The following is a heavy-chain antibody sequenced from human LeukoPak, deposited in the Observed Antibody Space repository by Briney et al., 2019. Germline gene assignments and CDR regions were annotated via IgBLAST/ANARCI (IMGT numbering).Heavy chain of an antibody. CDR3: ARTTAATHGVFDY. CDR2: IWFDGSYK. V-gene: IGHV3-33*01. J-gene: IGHJ4*02. D-gene: IGHD2-15*01. CDR1: GFTFSSYG. Sequence: GGSLRLSCAASGFTFSSYGMLWVRRAPGKGLEWVALIWFDGSYKYYVDSVKGRFTISRDNSKNTVYLQMNSPRAEDTALYYCARTTAATHGVFDYWGQGTLVTVSS.